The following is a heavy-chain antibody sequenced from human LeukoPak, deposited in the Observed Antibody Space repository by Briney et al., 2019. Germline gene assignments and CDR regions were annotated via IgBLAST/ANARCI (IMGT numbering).Heavy chain of an antibody. J-gene: IGHJ5*02. CDR3: ARAKLGGLRLRFGDWFDP. Sequence: SETLSLTCTVSGGSISSSSYYWGWIRQPPGKGLEWIGSIYYSGSTYYNPSLKSRVTISVDTSKNQFSLKLSSVTAADTAVYYCARAKLGGLRLRFGDWFDPWGQGTLVTVSS. D-gene: IGHD4-17*01. V-gene: IGHV4-39*07. CDR2: IYYSGST. CDR1: GGSISSSSYY.